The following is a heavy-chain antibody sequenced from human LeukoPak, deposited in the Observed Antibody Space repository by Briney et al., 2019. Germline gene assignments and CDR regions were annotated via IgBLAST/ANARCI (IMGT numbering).Heavy chain of an antibody. CDR2: RFYGENT. Sequence: PSETLSLTCTVSGGSISPISSSTYYWGWIRQAPGKGLEWNRSRFYGENTHYNPSLKSRATLSVDSSKNQFSLKLTSVTAADAAVYFCARQLPTAAADTRWYFNYWG. CDR3: ARQLPTAAADTRWYFNY. V-gene: IGHV4-39*01. D-gene: IGHD6-25*01. CDR1: GGSISPISSSTYY. J-gene: IGHJ4*01.